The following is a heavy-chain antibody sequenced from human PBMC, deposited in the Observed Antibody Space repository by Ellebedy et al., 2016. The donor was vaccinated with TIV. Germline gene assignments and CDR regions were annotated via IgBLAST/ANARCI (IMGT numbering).Heavy chain of an antibody. CDR1: GYTFTSYD. V-gene: IGHV1-8*01. D-gene: IGHD2-2*01. J-gene: IGHJ4*02. CDR2: MNPNSGNT. CDR3: ATDIVVVPAADYSFDY. Sequence: AASVKVSCKASGYTFTSYDINWVRQATGQGLEWMGWMNPNSGNTGYAQKFQGRVTMTRNTSISTAYMELSSLSSEDTAVYYCATDIVVVPAADYSFDYWGQGTLVTVSS.